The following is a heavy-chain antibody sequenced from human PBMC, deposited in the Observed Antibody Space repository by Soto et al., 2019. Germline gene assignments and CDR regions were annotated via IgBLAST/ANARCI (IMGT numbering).Heavy chain of an antibody. CDR1: GFTFSSYG. CDR3: SRNSWSNTPYYYYYGMDV. CDR2: ISYDGSNK. D-gene: IGHD6-13*01. Sequence: QVQLVESGGGVVQPGRSLRLSCAASGFTFSSYGMHWVRQAPGKGLEWVAVISYDGSNKYYADSVKGRFTISRDNSKNTLYLQMNSLRAEDTAVYYCSRNSWSNTPYYYYYGMDVWGQGTTVTVSS. J-gene: IGHJ6*02. V-gene: IGHV3-30*03.